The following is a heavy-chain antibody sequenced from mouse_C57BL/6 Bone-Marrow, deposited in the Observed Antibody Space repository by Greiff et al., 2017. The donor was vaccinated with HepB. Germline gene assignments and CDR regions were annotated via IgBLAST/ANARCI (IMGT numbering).Heavy chain of an antibody. D-gene: IGHD2-4*01. Sequence: EVHLVESGGGLVQPKGSLKLSCAASGFTFNTYAMHWVRQAPGKGLEWVARIRSKSSNYATYYADSVKDRFTISRDDSQSMLYLQMNNLKTEDTAMYYCVRDPLYYDYEGYFDYWGQGTTLTVSS. V-gene: IGHV10-3*01. CDR3: VRDPLYYDYEGYFDY. CDR2: IRSKSSNYAT. CDR1: GFTFNTYA. J-gene: IGHJ2*01.